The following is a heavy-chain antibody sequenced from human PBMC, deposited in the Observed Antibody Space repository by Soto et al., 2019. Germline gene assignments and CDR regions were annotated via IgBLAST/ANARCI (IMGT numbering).Heavy chain of an antibody. Sequence: QVQLQQWGAGLLKPSETLSLTCAVYGGSFSGYYWSWIRQPPGKGLEWIGEIKHSRSTNYNPSLKSRGTISVDTSKNQFSLKLSSVTAADTAVYYCARDGVQLWYFDPWGQGTLVTVSS. CDR3: ARDGVQLWYFDP. D-gene: IGHD5-18*01. J-gene: IGHJ5*02. V-gene: IGHV4-34*01. CDR2: IKHSRST. CDR1: GGSFSGYY.